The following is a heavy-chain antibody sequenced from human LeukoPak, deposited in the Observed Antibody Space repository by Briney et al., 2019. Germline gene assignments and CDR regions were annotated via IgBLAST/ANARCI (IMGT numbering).Heavy chain of an antibody. D-gene: IGHD1-1*01. CDR3: ATDEAATGRLDY. J-gene: IGHJ4*02. CDR2: INSDGSST. Sequence: QPGGSLRLSCAASGFNFRNYWMHLVRQAPGKGLVWVSRINSDGSSTSYADSVKGRFTISRDNAENTLYLQINSLRAEDTAVYYCATDEAATGRLDYWGQGTLVTDSS. CDR1: GFNFRNYW. V-gene: IGHV3-74*01.